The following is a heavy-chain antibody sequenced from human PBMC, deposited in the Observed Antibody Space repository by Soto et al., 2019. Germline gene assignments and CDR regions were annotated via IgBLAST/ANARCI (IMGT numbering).Heavy chain of an antibody. CDR2: ITSSGSTT. V-gene: IGHV3-11*04. CDR3: VRGTNGWRGMDY. D-gene: IGHD2-8*01. Sequence: GGSLRLSCAASGFTFSDYYMSWIRQAPGKGLEWVSSITSSGSTTTYADSVKGRFTVTRDNAKNTMYLQMSGLGAEDTAVYHCVRGTNGWRGMDYWGQGTLVTVSS. J-gene: IGHJ4*02. CDR1: GFTFSDYY.